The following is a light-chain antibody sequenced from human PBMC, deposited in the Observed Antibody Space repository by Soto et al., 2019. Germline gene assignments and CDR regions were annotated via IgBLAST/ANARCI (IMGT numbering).Light chain of an antibody. CDR3: QQYSKWPIT. Sequence: DILPAQSPAAMSLSPRERPTLSCMASQSVSSNLAWYQQKPGQAPRLLIYGISTRATGIPARFSGSGSGTEFSLTISSLQSEDFAVYYCQQYSKWPITFGQGTRLEIK. CDR1: QSVSSN. V-gene: IGKV3-15*01. J-gene: IGKJ5*01. CDR2: GIS.